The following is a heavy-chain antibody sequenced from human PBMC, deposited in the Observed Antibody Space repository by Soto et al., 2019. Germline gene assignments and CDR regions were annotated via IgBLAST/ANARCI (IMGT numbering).Heavy chain of an antibody. CDR2: ISYDGSNK. V-gene: IGHV3-30*18. D-gene: IGHD3-10*01. Sequence: GGSLRLSCAASGFTFSSYGMHWVRQAPGKGLEWVAVISYDGSNKYYADSVKGRFTISRDNSKNTLYLQMNSLRAEDTAVYYCAKERLYYYGSGSTSDYWGQGTLVTVSS. CDR1: GFTFSSYG. CDR3: AKERLYYYGSGSTSDY. J-gene: IGHJ4*02.